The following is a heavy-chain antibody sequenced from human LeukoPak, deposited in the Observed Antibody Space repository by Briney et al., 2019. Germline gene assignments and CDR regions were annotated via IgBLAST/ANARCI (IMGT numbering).Heavy chain of an antibody. J-gene: IGHJ4*02. V-gene: IGHV4-34*01. CDR3: ARGSSSWVIDY. CDR1: GGSFSGYY. CDR2: INHSGST. Sequence: PSETLSLTCAVYGGSFSGYYWSWIRQPPGKGLEWTGEINHSGSTNYNPSLKSRVTISVDTSKNQFSLKLSSVTDADTAVYYCARGSSSWVIDYWGQGTLVTVSS. D-gene: IGHD6-13*01.